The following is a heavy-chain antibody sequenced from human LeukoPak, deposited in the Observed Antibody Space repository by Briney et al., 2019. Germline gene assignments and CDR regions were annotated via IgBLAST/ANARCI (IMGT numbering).Heavy chain of an antibody. CDR3: ASVVPRSVLRFLEWLSFDY. CDR1: GGTFSSYA. D-gene: IGHD3-3*01. V-gene: IGHV1-69*13. CDR2: IIPIFGTA. Sequence: SVKVSCKASGGTFSSYAISWVRQAPGQGLERMGGIIPIFGTANYAQKFQGRVTITADESTSTAYMELSSLRSEDTAVYYCASVVPRSVLRFLEWLSFDYWGQGTLVTVSS. J-gene: IGHJ4*02.